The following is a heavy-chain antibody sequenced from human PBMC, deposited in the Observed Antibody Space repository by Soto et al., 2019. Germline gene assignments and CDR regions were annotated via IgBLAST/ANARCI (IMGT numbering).Heavy chain of an antibody. D-gene: IGHD3-3*01. V-gene: IGHV3-21*01. CDR2: ISSSSSYI. CDR1: GFTFSSYS. J-gene: IGHJ6*03. CDR3: ARDPTTIFGVDDTPPVCHYCDYMDV. Sequence: EVQLVESGGGLVKPGGSLRLSCAASGFTFSSYSMNWVRQAPGKGLEWVSSISSSSSYIYYADSVKGRFTISRDNAKNSLYLQMNSLRAEDTAVYYCARDPTTIFGVDDTPPVCHYCDYMDVWGKGPTVTVSS.